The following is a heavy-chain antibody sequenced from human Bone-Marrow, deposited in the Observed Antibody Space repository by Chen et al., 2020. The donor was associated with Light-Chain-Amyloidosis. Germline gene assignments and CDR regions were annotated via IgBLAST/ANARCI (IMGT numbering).Heavy chain of an antibody. CDR1: GGSISSSSYY. V-gene: IGHV4-39*01. D-gene: IGHD5-18*01. CDR3: AITAYYYYYGMDV. CDR2: IYYSGST. Sequence: QLQLQESGPGLVKPSETLSLTCTVSGGSISSSSYYWGWIRQPPGKGLEWIGSIYYSGSTYYNPSLKSRVTISVDTSKNQFSLKLSSVTAADTAVYYCAITAYYYYYGMDVWGQGTTVTVSS. J-gene: IGHJ6*02.